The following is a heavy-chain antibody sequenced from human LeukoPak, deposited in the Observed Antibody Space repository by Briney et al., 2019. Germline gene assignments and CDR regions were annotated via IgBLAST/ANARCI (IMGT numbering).Heavy chain of an antibody. CDR2: ISAYNGNT. D-gene: IGHD2-15*01. CDR3: ARDRGGVVVAANYYYYYGMDV. J-gene: IGHJ6*02. Sequence: GASVKVSCKASGYTFTSYAMHWVRQAPGQGLEWMGWISAYNGNTNYAQKLQGRVTMTTDTSTSTAYMELRSLRSDDTAVYYCARDRGGVVVAANYYYYYGMDVWGQGTTVTVSS. CDR1: GYTFTSYA. V-gene: IGHV1-18*01.